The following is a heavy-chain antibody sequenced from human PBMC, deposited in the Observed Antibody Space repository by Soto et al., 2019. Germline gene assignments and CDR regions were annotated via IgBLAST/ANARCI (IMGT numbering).Heavy chain of an antibody. CDR1: GFTFSKYW. CDR2: INGDGSST. J-gene: IGHJ2*01. CDR3: ARVGGTSSLWYFDL. V-gene: IGHV3-74*01. Sequence: EVQLVESGGGLVQPGGSLRLSCAASGFTFSKYWMYWVRQAPGKGLVWVSRINGDGSSTTYADSVKGRFTISRDNANNALHLQLSSLRAEDTAIYYGARVGGTSSLWYFDLWGRGTLVTVS. D-gene: IGHD6-19*01.